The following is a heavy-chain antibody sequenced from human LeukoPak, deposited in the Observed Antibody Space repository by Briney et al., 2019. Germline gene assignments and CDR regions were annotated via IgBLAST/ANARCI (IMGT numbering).Heavy chain of an antibody. CDR2: INPSGGST. J-gene: IGHJ4*02. CDR1: GYTFTSYY. CDR3: ARGSPVTNPPAILDY. D-gene: IGHD4-17*01. Sequence: ASVKVSCKASGYTFTSYYMHWVRQAPGQGLEWMGIINPSGGSTSYAQKFQGRVTMTRDTSTSAVYMELSSLRSEDTAVYHCARGSPVTNPPAILDYWGQGTLVTVSS. V-gene: IGHV1-46*01.